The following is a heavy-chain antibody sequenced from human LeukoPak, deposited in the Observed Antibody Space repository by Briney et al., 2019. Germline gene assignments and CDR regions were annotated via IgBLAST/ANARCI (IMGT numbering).Heavy chain of an antibody. D-gene: IGHD4-23*01. V-gene: IGHV3-15*01. CDR1: GFTFSDAW. Sequence: PGGSLRLSCAASGFTFSDAWMSWVRQAPGKGLGWVGRIKSKIDGGTTDYAAPVKGRFTISRDDSKNTLYLHMNSLKTEDTAVYYCATDPTTVINPLPLEYWGQGTLVTVSS. CDR2: IKSKIDGGTT. CDR3: ATDPTTVINPLPLEY. J-gene: IGHJ4*02.